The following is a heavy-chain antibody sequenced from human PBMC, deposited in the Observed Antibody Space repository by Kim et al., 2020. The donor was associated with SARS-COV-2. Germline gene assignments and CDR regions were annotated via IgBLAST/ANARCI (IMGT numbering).Heavy chain of an antibody. D-gene: IGHD7-27*01. CDR3: ARSTGDFDY. CDR1: GFTFSSYG. J-gene: IGHJ4*02. CDR2: ISYDGSNK. Sequence: GGSLRLSCAASGFTFSSYGMHWVRQAPGKGLEWVAVISYDGSNKYYADSVKGRFTISRDNSKNTLYLQMNSLRAEDTAVYYCARSTGDFDYWGQGTLVTFSS. V-gene: IGHV3-30*03.